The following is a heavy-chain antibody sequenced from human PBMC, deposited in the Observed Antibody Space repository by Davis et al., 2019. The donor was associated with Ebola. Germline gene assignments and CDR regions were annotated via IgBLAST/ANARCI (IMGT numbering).Heavy chain of an antibody. D-gene: IGHD1-7*01. J-gene: IGHJ4*02. CDR2: ISDDGTYK. V-gene: IGHV3-30*03. Sequence: PGGSLRLSCAASGFTFSSYGMHWVRQAPGKGLEWVAVISDDGTYKYYADSLKGRFTISKDNSKNTLYLQMNSLRPEDTAVYYCARWNGNYPIYCLDYWGQGTPVTVS. CDR3: ARWNGNYPIYCLDY. CDR1: GFTFSSYG.